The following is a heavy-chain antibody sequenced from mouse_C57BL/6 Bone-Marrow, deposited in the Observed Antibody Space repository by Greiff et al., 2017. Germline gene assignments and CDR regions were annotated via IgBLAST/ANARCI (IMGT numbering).Heavy chain of an antibody. CDR1: GYTFTSYW. V-gene: IGHV1-69*01. CDR2: IDPSDSYT. CDR3: ARSGLWPYYAMDY. Sequence: QVQLQQPGAELVMPGASVKLSCKASGYTFTSYWMHWVKQRPGQGLEWIGEIDPSDSYTNYNQKFKGKSTLTVDKSSSTAYMQLSSLTSEDSAVYYCARSGLWPYYAMDYWGQGTLVTVSA. J-gene: IGHJ3*01. D-gene: IGHD1-1*02.